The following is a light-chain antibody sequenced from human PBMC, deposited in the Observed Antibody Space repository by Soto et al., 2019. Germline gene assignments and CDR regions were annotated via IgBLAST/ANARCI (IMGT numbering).Light chain of an antibody. V-gene: IGKV3-20*01. CDR3: QQYGSSPWT. CDR1: QSVSNSY. CDR2: GAS. J-gene: IGKJ1*01. Sequence: EIVLTQSPGTLSLSPGERATLSCRASQSVSNSYLAWYQQTPGQASRLLIYGASSRATGIPDRFSGSGSGTDFTLTISRLEPEDFAVYYCQQYGSSPWTFGQGTKVEIK.